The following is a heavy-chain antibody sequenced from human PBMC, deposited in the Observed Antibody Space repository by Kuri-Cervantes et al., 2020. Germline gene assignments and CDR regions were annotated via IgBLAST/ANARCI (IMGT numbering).Heavy chain of an antibody. Sequence: GESLKISCAASGFTFSNAWMSWVRQAPGKGLEWVSSISSGSAYVYYADSVKGRFTISRDNAKNSLYLQMNSLRADDTAVYYCASLHDYGENDYWGQGTLVTVS. V-gene: IGHV3-21*04. CDR2: ISSGSAYV. D-gene: IGHD4-17*01. CDR1: GFTFSNAW. J-gene: IGHJ4*02. CDR3: ASLHDYGENDY.